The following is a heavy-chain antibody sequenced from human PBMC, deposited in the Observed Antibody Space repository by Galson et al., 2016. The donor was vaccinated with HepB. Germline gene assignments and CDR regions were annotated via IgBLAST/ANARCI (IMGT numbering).Heavy chain of an antibody. CDR3: ASDSWELRYFNY. D-gene: IGHD1-26*01. Sequence: ETLSLTCTVSGGSISNYYWSWIRQSPGKGLEWIGFIYYTGSTDYNPSLKSRVTISLDTSKNQFSLKLTSVTAADTAVCYCASDSWELRYFNYWGQGTLVTVSS. V-gene: IGHV4-59*01. J-gene: IGHJ4*02. CDR2: IYYTGST. CDR1: GGSISNYY.